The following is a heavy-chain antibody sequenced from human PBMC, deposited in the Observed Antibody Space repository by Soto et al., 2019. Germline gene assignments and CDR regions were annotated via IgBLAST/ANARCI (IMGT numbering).Heavy chain of an antibody. J-gene: IGHJ4*02. D-gene: IGHD4-17*01. V-gene: IGHV1-18*01. CDR1: CYTSTNYE. CDR3: VCVNSGEGLDS. Sequence: GSCYTSTNYEKKWLRQARGQGIEWMGWLNPKNGNTNYAQKFEGRLTLPTDTSTSTAFMDLSNLRSDDTAFYSCVCVNSGEGLDSWGQGTLVPVS. CDR2: LNPKNGNT.